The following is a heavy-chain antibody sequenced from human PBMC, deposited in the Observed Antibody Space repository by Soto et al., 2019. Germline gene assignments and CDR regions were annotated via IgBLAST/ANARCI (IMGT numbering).Heavy chain of an antibody. V-gene: IGHV2-5*02. Sequence: SDPTLVNPTQTLTLTCTFSGFSLSTDDVGVGWIRQPPGKALDWLAVIYWDDDKRYSPSLKSRLTITKDTSKNQVLLTMTNMDPVDTPTYFCARSNYSISSFDYWGQGALVAVSS. J-gene: IGHJ4*02. D-gene: IGHD6-6*01. CDR1: GFSLSTDDVG. CDR2: IYWDDDK. CDR3: ARSNYSISSFDY.